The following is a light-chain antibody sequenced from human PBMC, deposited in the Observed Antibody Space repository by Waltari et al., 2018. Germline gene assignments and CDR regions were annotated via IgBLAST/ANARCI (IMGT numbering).Light chain of an antibody. CDR3: QKYNSAPWT. CDR2: AAS. Sequence: DIQMTRSPSSLSASVGDRDSITCRASQGISNYLAWYQQKPGKVPKLLIYAASTLQSGVPSRFSGSGSGTDFTLTISSLQPEDVATYYCQKYNSAPWTFGQGTKVEIK. J-gene: IGKJ1*01. V-gene: IGKV1-27*01. CDR1: QGISNY.